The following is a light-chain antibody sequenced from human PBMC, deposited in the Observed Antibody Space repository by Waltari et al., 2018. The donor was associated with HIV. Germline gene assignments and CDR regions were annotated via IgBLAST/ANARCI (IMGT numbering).Light chain of an antibody. CDR1: QSINDY. V-gene: IGKV1-39*01. CDR3: QQSYNMRT. J-gene: IGKJ2*02. Sequence: DIQMTQSPSSLSASVGDRVTITCQASQSINDYLNWYQQKPGRAPKLLIYGATTLERGVPSRFSGSGSGRDFTLTISSLQAEDFATYFCQQSYNMRTFGQGTKLDIK. CDR2: GAT.